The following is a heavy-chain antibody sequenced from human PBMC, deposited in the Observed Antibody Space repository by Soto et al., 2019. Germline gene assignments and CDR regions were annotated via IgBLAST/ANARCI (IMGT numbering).Heavy chain of an antibody. V-gene: IGHV3-23*01. Sequence: GGSLRLSCAASGFTFSSYAMSWVRQAPGKGLEWVSAISGSGGSTYYADSVKGRFTISRDNSKNTLYLQMNSLRAEDTAVYYCAKESPAGKGSRELPDYWGRGTLVTVSS. CDR2: ISGSGGST. CDR1: GFTFSSYA. J-gene: IGHJ4*02. D-gene: IGHD6-13*01. CDR3: AKESPAGKGSRELPDY.